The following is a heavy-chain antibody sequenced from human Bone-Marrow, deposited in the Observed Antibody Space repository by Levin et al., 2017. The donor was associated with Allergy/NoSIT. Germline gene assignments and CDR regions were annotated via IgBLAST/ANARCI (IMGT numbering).Heavy chain of an antibody. CDR3: ARDIPYSTSWYGYWYLDL. J-gene: IGHJ2*01. CDR1: EFSISGYW. V-gene: IGHV3-74*01. Sequence: RPGGSLRLSCAASEFSISGYWMHWVRQTPGKGLVWVSRIQSDGSSTSYADSVKGRFTISRDNAKNTVHLQMNSLRDAVTAVYYCARDIPYSTSWYGYWYLDLWGRGTLVTVSS. CDR2: IQSDGSST. D-gene: IGHD6-13*01.